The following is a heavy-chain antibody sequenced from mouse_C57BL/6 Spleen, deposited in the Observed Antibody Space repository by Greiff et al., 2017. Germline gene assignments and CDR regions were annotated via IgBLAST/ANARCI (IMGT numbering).Heavy chain of an antibody. V-gene: IGHV1-26*01. J-gene: IGHJ4*01. Sequence: VQLQQSGPELVKPGASVKISCKASGYTFTDYYMNWVKQSHGKSLEWIGDINPNNGGTSYNEKFKGKATLTVDKSSSTAYMELRSLTSEDSAVYYCARIWYYYAMDYWGQGTSVTVSS. CDR3: ARIWYYYAMDY. CDR1: GYTFTDYY. D-gene: IGHD1-1*02. CDR2: INPNNGGT.